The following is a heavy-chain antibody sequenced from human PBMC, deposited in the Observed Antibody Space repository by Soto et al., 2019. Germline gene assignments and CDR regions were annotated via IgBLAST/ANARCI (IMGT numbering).Heavy chain of an antibody. V-gene: IGHV3-30*18. Sequence: QVQLVESGGGVVQPGRSLRLSCAASGFTFSSYGMHWVRQAPGKGLEWVAVISYDGSNKYYADSVKGRFTISRDNSKNTLYLQMNSLIAEDTAVYYCAKEQGPNDAFDIWGQGTMVTVSS. CDR2: ISYDGSNK. CDR3: AKEQGPNDAFDI. D-gene: IGHD7-27*01. J-gene: IGHJ3*02. CDR1: GFTFSSYG.